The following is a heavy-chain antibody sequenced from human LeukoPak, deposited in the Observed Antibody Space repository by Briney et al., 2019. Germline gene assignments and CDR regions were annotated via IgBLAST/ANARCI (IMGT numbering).Heavy chain of an antibody. V-gene: IGHV4-59*08. D-gene: IGHD3-22*01. CDR3: ARVGDTSGYFYYFDY. Sequence: SETLSLTCAVSGGSISSLYWSWVRQPPGKGLEWVGYISYGGGTTYNPSLKRRVSMSIDTSKNQFSLRLSSVTAADTALYYCARVGDTSGYFYYFDYWGQGTLVTVSS. J-gene: IGHJ4*02. CDR2: ISYGGGT. CDR1: GGSISSLY.